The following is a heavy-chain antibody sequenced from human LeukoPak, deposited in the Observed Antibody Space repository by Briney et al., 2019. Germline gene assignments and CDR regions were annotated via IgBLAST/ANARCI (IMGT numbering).Heavy chain of an antibody. Sequence: GRSLRLSCAASGFIFSSYGMHWVRHAPGKGLELVAVIWYDGSNKYYADSVKGQFTISRDNSKNTLYLQMNSLRAEDTAVYYCARDGTFSPSSSSPDYWGQGTLVTVSS. CDR1: GFIFSSYG. J-gene: IGHJ4*02. CDR2: IWYDGSNK. V-gene: IGHV3-33*01. D-gene: IGHD6-13*01. CDR3: ARDGTFSPSSSSPDY.